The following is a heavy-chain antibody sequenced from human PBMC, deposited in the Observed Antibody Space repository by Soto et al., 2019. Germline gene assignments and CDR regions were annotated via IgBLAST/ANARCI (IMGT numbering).Heavy chain of an antibody. CDR1: GYSFTSYW. Sequence: GESLKISCKGSGYSFTSYWIGWVRQMPGKGLEWMGIIYPGDSDTRYSPSFQGQVTISADKSISTAYLQWSSLKASDTAMYYCARQSIESLAVADIGKHAFDILGQGKMVTVS. D-gene: IGHD6-19*01. V-gene: IGHV5-51*01. J-gene: IGHJ3*02. CDR3: ARQSIESLAVADIGKHAFDI. CDR2: IYPGDSDT.